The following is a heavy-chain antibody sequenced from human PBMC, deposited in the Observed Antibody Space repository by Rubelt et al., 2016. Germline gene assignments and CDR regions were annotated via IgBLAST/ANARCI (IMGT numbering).Heavy chain of an antibody. CDR3: AKEAGDYSEFDS. V-gene: IGHV1-2*04. Sequence: QVQLVQSGAEVKKPGASVKVSCKTSGFSFTRYYIHWLLQAPGQGLEWLGWMSPYTGSAHYAQKFQGWVTMTSDTSISTAYLELPRLRIDDTAVYYCAKEAGDYSEFDSWGQGSLVTVSS. J-gene: IGHJ4*02. CDR2: MSPYTGSA. CDR1: GFSFTRYY. D-gene: IGHD2-15*01.